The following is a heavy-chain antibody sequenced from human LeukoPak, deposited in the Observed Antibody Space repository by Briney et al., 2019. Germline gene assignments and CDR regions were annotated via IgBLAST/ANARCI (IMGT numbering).Heavy chain of an antibody. CDR1: GFTFSGSA. J-gene: IGHJ4*02. Sequence: GGPLKLSCAASGFTFSGSAMHWVRQASGKGLEWVGRIRSKANSYATAYAASVKGRFTISRDDSKNTAYLQMNSLKTEDTAVYYCTRPHTYYYDSSGYYYVDYWGQGTLVTVSS. CDR3: TRPHTYYYDSSGYYYVDY. D-gene: IGHD3-22*01. V-gene: IGHV3-73*01. CDR2: IRSKANSYAT.